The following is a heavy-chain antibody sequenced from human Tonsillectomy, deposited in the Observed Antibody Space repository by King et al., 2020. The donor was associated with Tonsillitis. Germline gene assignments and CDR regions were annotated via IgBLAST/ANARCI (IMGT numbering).Heavy chain of an antibody. CDR1: GGSISSSSYY. D-gene: IGHD5-12*01. V-gene: IGHV4-39*07. CDR3: ARDPRGPSGPFDY. CDR2: IYYSGNT. Sequence: QLQLQESGPGLVKPSETLSLTCTVSGGSISSSSYYWVWIRQPPGKGLEWIGSIYYSGNTYYNPSLKSRVTISVDTSKNQFSLKLSSVTAADTAVYYCARDPRGPSGPFDYWGQGTLVTVSS. J-gene: IGHJ4*02.